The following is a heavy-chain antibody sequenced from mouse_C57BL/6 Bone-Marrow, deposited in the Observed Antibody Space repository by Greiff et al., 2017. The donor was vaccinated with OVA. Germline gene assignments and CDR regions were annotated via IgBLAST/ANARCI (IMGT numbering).Heavy chain of an antibody. D-gene: IGHD3-1*01. J-gene: IGHJ3*01. V-gene: IGHV2-3*01. CDR3: AKLGANRLAY. CDR1: GFSLTSYG. CDR2: IWGDGGT. Sequence: VKLVESGPGLVAPSQSLSITCTVSGFSLTSYGVSWVRQPPGKGLEWLGVIWGDGGTTYHSALISRLSISKDNSKDQVVLKLNILQTDDTAAYYCAKLGANRLAYWGQGTLVTVSA.